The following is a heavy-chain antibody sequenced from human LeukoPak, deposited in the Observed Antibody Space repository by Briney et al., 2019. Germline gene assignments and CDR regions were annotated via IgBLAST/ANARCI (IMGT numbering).Heavy chain of an antibody. J-gene: IGHJ6*02. V-gene: IGHV3-23*01. Sequence: VRSGGSLRLSCAGSGLSFSSYSMSWVRQAPGKGLEWVSVISASGGTTYYADSVKGRFTISRDNSKNTLYLQMNSLRAEDTAVYYCATIDGYSYGSSYYYYGMDVWGQGTTVTVSS. CDR3: ATIDGYSYGSSYYYYGMDV. D-gene: IGHD5-18*01. CDR1: GLSFSSYS. CDR2: ISASGGTT.